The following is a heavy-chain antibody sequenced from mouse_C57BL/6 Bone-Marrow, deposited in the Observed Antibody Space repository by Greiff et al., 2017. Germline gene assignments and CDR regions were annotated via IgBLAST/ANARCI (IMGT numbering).Heavy chain of an antibody. V-gene: IGHV1-61*01. J-gene: IGHJ4*01. Sequence: VQLQQSGAELVRPGSSVKLSCKASGYTFTSYWMDWVKQRPGQGLEWIGNIYPSDSETHYNQKFKDKATLTVDTSSSTAYMQLSSLTSEDSAVYYCAREFRAMDYWGQGTSVTVSS. CDR1: GYTFTSYW. CDR2: IYPSDSET. CDR3: AREFRAMDY.